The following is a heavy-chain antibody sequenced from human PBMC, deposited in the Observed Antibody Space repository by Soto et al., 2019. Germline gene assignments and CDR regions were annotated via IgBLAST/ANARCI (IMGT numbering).Heavy chain of an antibody. J-gene: IGHJ6*02. CDR1: GGSINSGDYY. V-gene: IGHV4-30-4*01. Sequence: SETLSLTCTVSGGSINSGDYYWTWVRQPPGKGLEWIGNIFHSGSTYYTPSLQSRVTISLDTSKNHFSLKLSSVSPADTAVYYCARDRYYGSGTYYNFYSGMDVWGQGTTVTVSS. CDR2: IFHSGST. CDR3: ARDRYYGSGTYYNFYSGMDV. D-gene: IGHD3-10*01.